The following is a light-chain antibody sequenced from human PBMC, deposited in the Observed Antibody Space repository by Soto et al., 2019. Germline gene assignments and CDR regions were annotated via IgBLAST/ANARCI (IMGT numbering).Light chain of an antibody. Sequence: DIQMTQSPSTLSASVGDRVTITCRASQSIGEWLAWFQQKPGKAPKLLIFAASTLESGVPARFSGSGSGTDFTLTISSLQPDDFATYFCQQYDSYSYTFGQGTTLEIK. V-gene: IGKV1-5*03. J-gene: IGKJ2*01. CDR2: AAS. CDR1: QSIGEW. CDR3: QQYDSYSYT.